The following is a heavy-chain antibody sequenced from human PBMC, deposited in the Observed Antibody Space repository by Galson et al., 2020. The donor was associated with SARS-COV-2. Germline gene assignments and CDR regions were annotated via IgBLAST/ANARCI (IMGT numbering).Heavy chain of an antibody. CDR1: GYTFNGYY. Sequence: ASVKVSCKASGYTFNGYYMHWVRQAPGQGLEWMGWINPNSGGTNYAQKFQGRVTMTRDTSISTAYMELSRLRSDDTAVYYCARGGSSHYYYYYGMDVWGQGTTVTVSS. V-gene: IGHV1-2*02. J-gene: IGHJ6*02. CDR3: ARGGSSHYYYYYGMDV. CDR2: INPNSGGT. D-gene: IGHD2-2*01.